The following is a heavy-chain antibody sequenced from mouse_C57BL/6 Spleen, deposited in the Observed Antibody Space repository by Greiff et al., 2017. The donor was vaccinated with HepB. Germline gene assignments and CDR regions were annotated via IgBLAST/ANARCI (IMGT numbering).Heavy chain of an antibody. CDR3: ARNYYGSRGVYYFDY. D-gene: IGHD1-1*01. J-gene: IGHJ2*01. CDR2: IWTGGGT. V-gene: IGHV2-9-1*01. Sequence: VQGVESGPGLVAPSQSLSITCTVSGFSFTSYAISWVRQPPGKGLEWLGVIWTGGGTNYNSALKSRLSISKDNSKSQVFLKMNSLQTDDTARYYCARNYYGSRGVYYFDYWGQGTTLTVAS. CDR1: GFSFTSYA.